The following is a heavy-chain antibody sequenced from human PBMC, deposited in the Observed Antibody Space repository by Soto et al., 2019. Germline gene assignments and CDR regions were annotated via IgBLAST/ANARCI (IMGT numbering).Heavy chain of an antibody. CDR1: GFTFSSYA. CDR2: ISYDGSNK. J-gene: IGHJ6*02. CDR3: AGGSGGSYYYYYSGMDV. D-gene: IGHD1-26*01. V-gene: IGHV3-30-3*01. Sequence: GGSLRLSCAASGFTFSSYAMHWVRQAPGKGLEWVAVISYDGSNKYYADSVKGRFTISRDNSKNTLYLQMNSLRAEDTAVYYCAGGSGGSYYYYYSGMDVWGQGTTVTVSS.